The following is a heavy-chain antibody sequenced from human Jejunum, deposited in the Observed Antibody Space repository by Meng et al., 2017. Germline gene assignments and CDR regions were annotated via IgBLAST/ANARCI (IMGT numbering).Heavy chain of an antibody. V-gene: IGHV4-39*07. Sequence: SETLSLTCTVSGDSLNNSLYYWVWIRQPPGKGLVWIGYTYYSGTTYYNPSLKGRVTISVDASKNLFSLKVNSVIAADTALYYCAGGATTHDAFDVWGQGTMVTVSS. D-gene: IGHD1-26*01. CDR1: GDSLNNSLYY. J-gene: IGHJ3*01. CDR3: AGGATTHDAFDV. CDR2: TYYSGTT.